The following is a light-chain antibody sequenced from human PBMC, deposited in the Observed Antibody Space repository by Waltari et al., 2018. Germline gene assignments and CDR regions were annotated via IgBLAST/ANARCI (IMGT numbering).Light chain of an antibody. Sequence: ESVLTQSPGTLSLSPGERATLSCSATQTVANTYLHWYQLKPGQAPRLLIYGASSLQSGVPSGFSGSGSGTEFTLTISSLQPEDSATYYCQQSYSSPYTFGQGTKLEIK. V-gene: IGKV3-20*01. CDR1: QTVANTY. J-gene: IGKJ2*01. CDR3: QQSYSSPYT. CDR2: GAS.